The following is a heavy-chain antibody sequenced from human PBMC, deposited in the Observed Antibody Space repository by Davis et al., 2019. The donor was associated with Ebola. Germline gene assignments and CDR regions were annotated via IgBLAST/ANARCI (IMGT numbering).Heavy chain of an antibody. CDR2: IIPIFGTA. CDR1: GGTFSSYA. V-gene: IGHV1-69*13. Sequence: SVKVSCKASGGTFSSYAISWVRQAPGQGLEWMGGIIPIFGTANYAQKFQGRVTITADESTSTAYMELSSLRSEDTAVYYCARDILKQQLVILYYYYGMDVWGQGTTVTVSS. D-gene: IGHD6-13*01. J-gene: IGHJ6*02. CDR3: ARDILKQQLVILYYYYGMDV.